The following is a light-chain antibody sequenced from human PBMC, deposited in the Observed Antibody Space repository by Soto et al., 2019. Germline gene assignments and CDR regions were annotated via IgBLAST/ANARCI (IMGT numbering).Light chain of an antibody. Sequence: EIVLTQSPDTLSLSPGESATLSCRASQSVRSSYLAWYQQTPGQTPRLLIYAASSRATGIPDRFSGSGSGTDFSRTISRLEAEDFAVYYCQQYGSSPRTFGEGTKVEIK. CDR3: QQYGSSPRT. CDR2: AAS. J-gene: IGKJ1*01. V-gene: IGKV3-20*01. CDR1: QSVRSSY.